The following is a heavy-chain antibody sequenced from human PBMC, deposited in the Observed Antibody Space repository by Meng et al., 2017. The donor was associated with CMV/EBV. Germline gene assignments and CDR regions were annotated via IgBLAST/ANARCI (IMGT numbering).Heavy chain of an antibody. CDR1: GFTFSNYA. V-gene: IGHV3-23*01. Sequence: LSLTCAASGFTFSNYAMSWVRPAPGKGLEWVSGISSSGGTTHHADSVKDRFTISRDNSINTLYLQMSSLRPDDTAVFYCAKALCSTTTCTFDYWGQGILVTVSS. CDR3: AKALCSTTTCTFDY. CDR2: ISSSGGTT. J-gene: IGHJ4*02. D-gene: IGHD2-2*01.